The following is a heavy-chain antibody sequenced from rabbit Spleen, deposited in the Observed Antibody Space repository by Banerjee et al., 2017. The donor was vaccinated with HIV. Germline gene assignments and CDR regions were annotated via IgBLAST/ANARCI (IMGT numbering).Heavy chain of an antibody. CDR1: GLDFSSSYW. CDR3: ARDPAGREDFDL. J-gene: IGHJ4*01. Sequence: QSLEESGGDLVKPGTSLVLTCTASGLDFSSSYWICWVRQAPGKGLEWIACIDVSGGGRFYYASWAKGRFTISRTSPTTVALRMTSLTAADTATYFCARDPAGREDFDLWGPGTLVTVS. V-gene: IGHV1S40*01. CDR2: IDVSGGGRF. D-gene: IGHD4-2*01.